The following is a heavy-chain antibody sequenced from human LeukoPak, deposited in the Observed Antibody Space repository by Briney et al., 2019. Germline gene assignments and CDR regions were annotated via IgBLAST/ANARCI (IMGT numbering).Heavy chain of an antibody. CDR3: AKAIELHDAFDM. J-gene: IGHJ3*02. CDR2: ISGSGGST. D-gene: IGHD2/OR15-2a*01. CDR1: GFTFSSYA. V-gene: IGHV3-23*01. Sequence: PGGSLRLSCAASGFTFSSYAMSWVRQAPGKGLEWVSAISGSGGSTYYADSVKGRFTISRDNSRNMLYLQMNTLRGEDTAVYFCAKAIELHDAFDMWGQGTMVTVSS.